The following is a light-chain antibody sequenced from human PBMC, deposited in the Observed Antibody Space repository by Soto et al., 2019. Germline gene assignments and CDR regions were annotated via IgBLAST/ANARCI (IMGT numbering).Light chain of an antibody. Sequence: QSALTQPPSASGSPGQSVTISCTGTSSDVGGYNYVSWYQQHPGKAPKLMIYEVSKRPSGVPDRFSGSKSGNTASLTVSELQAEDEADYYCISYAGSNNFYVFGTGTKVTVL. CDR2: EVS. V-gene: IGLV2-8*01. J-gene: IGLJ1*01. CDR3: ISYAGSNNFYV. CDR1: SSDVGGYNY.